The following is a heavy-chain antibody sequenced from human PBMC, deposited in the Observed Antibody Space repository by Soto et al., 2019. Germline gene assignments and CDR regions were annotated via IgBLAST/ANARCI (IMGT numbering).Heavy chain of an antibody. J-gene: IGHJ6*02. CDR1: GGTFSSYC. CDR2: IIPISGTA. V-gene: IGHV1-69*01. CDR3: ARSQGSSTSLEIYYYYYYGMDV. Sequence: QVQLVQSGAEVKKRGSSVKVSCKASGGTFSSYCISWVLQAPGQGLEWMGGIIPISGTANYAQKFQGRVTITADESTSTAYMELSSLRSEDTAVYYCARSQGSSTSLEIYYYYYYGMDVWGQGTTVTVSS. D-gene: IGHD2-2*01.